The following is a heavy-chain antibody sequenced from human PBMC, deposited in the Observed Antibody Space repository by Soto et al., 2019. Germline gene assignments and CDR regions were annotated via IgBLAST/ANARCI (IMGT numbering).Heavy chain of an antibody. CDR2: IIGSGGST. D-gene: IGHD4-17*01. J-gene: IGHJ4*01. Sequence: EVQLLESGGGLVLPGGSLRLSCAASGFTFSSYAMSWVRQAPGKGLEWVSAIIGSGGSTYYADPVKGRFTISRDNSKNTLYLQMNSLRAEDTAVYYCAKQLHVYVDYLGQFDSRGQGTLVTVSS. CDR3: AKQLHVYVDYLGQFDS. V-gene: IGHV3-23*01. CDR1: GFTFSSYA.